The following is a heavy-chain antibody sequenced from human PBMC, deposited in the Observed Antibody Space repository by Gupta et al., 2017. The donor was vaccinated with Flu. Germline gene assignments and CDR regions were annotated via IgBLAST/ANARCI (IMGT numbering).Heavy chain of an antibody. V-gene: IGHV3-9*01. D-gene: IGHD5-18*01. J-gene: IGHJ4*02. Sequence: DDAMHWVRQAPGKGLEWVSGISWNSGSIGYADSVKGRFTISRDNAKNSLYLQMNSLRAEDTALYYCATGRVYSYGPYYFDYWGQGTLVTVSS. CDR3: ATGRVYSYGPYYFDY. CDR1: DDA. CDR2: ISWNSGSI.